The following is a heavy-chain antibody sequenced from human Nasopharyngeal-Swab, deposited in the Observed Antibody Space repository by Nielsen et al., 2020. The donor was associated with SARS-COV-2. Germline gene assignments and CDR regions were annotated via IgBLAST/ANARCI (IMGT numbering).Heavy chain of an antibody. CDR2: IDWGDDK. CDR1: GFSLSTSGMC. CDR3: ARSGDCSGGRCNDAFDI. V-gene: IGHV2-70*01. J-gene: IGHJ3*02. Sequence: SGPTLVQPTQTLTLTCTFSGFSLSTSGMCVNWIRQPPGKALEWLALIDWGDDKYYSTSLKTRLNISKDSSKDEVVLTMTNMDPVDTATYYCARSGDCSGGRCNDAFDIWGQGTMVTVSS. D-gene: IGHD2-15*01.